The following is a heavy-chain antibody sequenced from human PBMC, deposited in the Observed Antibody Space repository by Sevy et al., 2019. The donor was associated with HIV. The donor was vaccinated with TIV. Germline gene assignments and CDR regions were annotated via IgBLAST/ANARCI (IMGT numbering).Heavy chain of an antibody. CDR3: ASDPGIAVAGEYYFDY. CDR1: GGSISSYY. CDR2: IYYSGST. V-gene: IGHV4-59*13. Sequence: SETLSLTCTVSGGSISSYYWSWIRQPPGKGLEWIGYIYYSGSTNYNPSLKSRVTISVDTSKNQFSLKLTSVTAADTALYYCASDPGIAVAGEYYFDYWGQGTLVTVSS. D-gene: IGHD6-19*01. J-gene: IGHJ4*02.